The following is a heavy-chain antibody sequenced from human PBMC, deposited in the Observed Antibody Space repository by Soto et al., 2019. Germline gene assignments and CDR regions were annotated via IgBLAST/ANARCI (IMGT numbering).Heavy chain of an antibody. Sequence: QVQLVQSGAEVKKPGASVKVSCKASGYTFPSYALHWVRQAPGQRLEWMGWINAGNGKTKYSQNFQGRVTITRDTSASTSYMERSRLRSEDTAVYHCARTYYDILTGYSPYPFDLWGQGTLVIVSS. D-gene: IGHD3-9*01. CDR3: ARTYYDILTGYSPYPFDL. V-gene: IGHV1-3*01. J-gene: IGHJ4*02. CDR2: INAGNGKT. CDR1: GYTFPSYA.